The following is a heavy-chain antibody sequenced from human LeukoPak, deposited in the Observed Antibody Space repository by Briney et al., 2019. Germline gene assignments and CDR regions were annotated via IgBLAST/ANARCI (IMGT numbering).Heavy chain of an antibody. J-gene: IGHJ4*02. D-gene: IGHD6-19*01. CDR3: AKDTVIAVAGSFDY. Sequence: PGGSLRLSCAASGFTFSSYAMSWVRQAPGKGLEWVSAISGSGGSTYFADSVKGRFTISRDNSKSTLCLQMNSLRAEDTAVYYCAKDTVIAVAGSFDYWGQGTLVTVSS. CDR2: ISGSGGST. V-gene: IGHV3-23*01. CDR1: GFTFSSYA.